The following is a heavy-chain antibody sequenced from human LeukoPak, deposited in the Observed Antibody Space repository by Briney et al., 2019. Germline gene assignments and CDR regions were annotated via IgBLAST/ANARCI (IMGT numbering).Heavy chain of an antibody. CDR3: ARSVGAGNNYFYYGMDV. Sequence: PGGSLRLSCEASGFIFSDFYITWVRQTPGKVLEWVATISQDGSEEFYVDSVKGRFTISRDNAKKSLYLQMTSLRADESGLYYCARSVGAGNNYFYYGMDVWGQGTAVAVSS. V-gene: IGHV3-7*01. J-gene: IGHJ6*02. D-gene: IGHD1-26*01. CDR2: ISQDGSEE. CDR1: GFIFSDFY.